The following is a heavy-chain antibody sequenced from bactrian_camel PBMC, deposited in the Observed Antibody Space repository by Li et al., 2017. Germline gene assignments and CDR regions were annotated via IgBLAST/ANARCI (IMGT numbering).Heavy chain of an antibody. D-gene: IGHD7*01. CDR3: AANDGVRWLWQYSLTNYNFNY. V-gene: IGHV3S1*01. J-gene: IGHJ4*01. CDR1: GFHSIAC. CDR2: ITPGGGSP. Sequence: VQLVESGGGSVQAGGSLRLSCAASGFHSIACMGWFRQAPGKRVAAITPGGGSPYHADSVKGRFTISQDNAKNTAYLQMNNLSAEDTAMYYCAANDGVRWLWQYSLTNYNFNYWGQGTQVTVS.